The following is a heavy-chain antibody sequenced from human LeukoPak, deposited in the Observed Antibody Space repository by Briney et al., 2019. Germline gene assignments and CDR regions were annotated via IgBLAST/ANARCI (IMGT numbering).Heavy chain of an antibody. CDR1: GYTFTSYG. D-gene: IGHD1-7*01. CDR2: ISAYNGNT. J-gene: IGHJ4*02. CDR3: ARDRGVPLELGY. V-gene: IGHV1-18*01. Sequence: GASVKVSCKASGYTFTSYGISWVRQAPGRGLEWMGWISAYNGNTNYAQKLQGRVTMTTDTSTSTAYMELRGLRSDDTAMYYCARDRGVPLELGYWGQGTLVTVSS.